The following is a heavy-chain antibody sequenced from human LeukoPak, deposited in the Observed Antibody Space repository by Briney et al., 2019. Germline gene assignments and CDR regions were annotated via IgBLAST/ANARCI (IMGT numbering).Heavy chain of an antibody. CDR3: ARVAYSYGYSTYYYDY. J-gene: IGHJ4*02. V-gene: IGHV3-53*01. D-gene: IGHD5-18*01. Sequence: GGSLRLSCAASGFTVSSNYMSWVRQAPGKGLEWVSVIYSGGSTYYADSVKGRFTISRDNSKNTLYLQMNSLRAEDTAVYYCARVAYSYGYSTYYYDYWGQGTLVTVSS. CDR1: GFTVSSNY. CDR2: IYSGGST.